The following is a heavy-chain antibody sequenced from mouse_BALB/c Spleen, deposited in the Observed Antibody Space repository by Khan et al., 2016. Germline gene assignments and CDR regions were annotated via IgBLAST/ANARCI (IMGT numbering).Heavy chain of an antibody. CDR1: GYTFTNYG. D-gene: IGHD2-3*01. V-gene: IGHV9-3-1*01. CDR2: INTYTGEP. J-gene: IGHJ4*01. Sequence: QIQLVQSGPELKKPGETVKISCKASGYTFTNYGMNWVKQAPGKGLKWMGWINTYTGEPTYADDFKGRFAFSLETSASTAYLQINNLTNEDTATYFCARRRIYDGYYDAMDYWGQGTSVTVSS. CDR3: ARRRIYDGYYDAMDY.